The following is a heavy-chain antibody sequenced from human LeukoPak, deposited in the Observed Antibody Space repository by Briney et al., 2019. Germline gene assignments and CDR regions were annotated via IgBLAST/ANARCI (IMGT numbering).Heavy chain of an antibody. CDR3: ARTIRGVIITGSYYYYYYYMDV. D-gene: IGHD3-10*01. V-gene: IGHV1-8*03. CDR2: MNPKSGNT. Sequence: ASVKVSCKASGYTFISYDINWVRQATGQGLEWMGWMNPKSGNTGYAQKFQGRVTITRNTSISTAYMELSSLRSEDTAVYYCARTIRGVIITGSYYYYYYYMDVWGKGTTVTVSS. J-gene: IGHJ6*03. CDR1: GYTFISYD.